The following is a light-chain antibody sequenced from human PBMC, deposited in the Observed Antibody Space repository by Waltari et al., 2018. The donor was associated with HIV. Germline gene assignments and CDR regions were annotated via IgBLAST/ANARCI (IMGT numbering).Light chain of an antibody. Sequence: DIQLTQSPSFLSASVGDRVTITCRASQGISSYLAWYQQKPGKAPKLLIYAASTFQSGVPSRFSGSGSGTEFTLTISSLQPEDFATYYCQQLNSYRTFGQGTKVEIK. CDR1: QGISSY. CDR2: AAS. J-gene: IGKJ1*01. CDR3: QQLNSYRT. V-gene: IGKV1-9*01.